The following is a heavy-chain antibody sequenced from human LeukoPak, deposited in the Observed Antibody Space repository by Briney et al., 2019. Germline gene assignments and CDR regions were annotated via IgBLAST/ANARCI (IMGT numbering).Heavy chain of an antibody. D-gene: IGHD6-19*01. CDR2: ISYDGSNK. V-gene: IGHV3-30*18. Sequence: GRSLRLSCAVSGFTFSSYGMHWVRQAPGKGLEWVAVISYDGSNKYYADSVKGRFTISRDNSKNTLYLQMNSLRAEDTAVYYCAKDGGSGWTGYYYYMDVWGKGTTVTVSS. CDR3: AKDGGSGWTGYYYYMDV. CDR1: GFTFSSYG. J-gene: IGHJ6*03.